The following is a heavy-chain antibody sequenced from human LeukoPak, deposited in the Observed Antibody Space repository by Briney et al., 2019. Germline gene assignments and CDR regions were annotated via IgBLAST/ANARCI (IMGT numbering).Heavy chain of an antibody. CDR3: ARDWGRGNPYYFDY. CDR2: VSHDETKK. D-gene: IGHD4-23*01. J-gene: IGHJ4*02. Sequence: GGSLRLSCAASGFTFSDYGMHWVRLAPGEGLECVAVVSHDETKKNYRESVKGRFTISRDNSANLVYLQMDSLTIEDTAVYFCARDWGRGNPYYFDYWGQGTLVTVSS. V-gene: IGHV3-30*03. CDR1: GFTFSDYG.